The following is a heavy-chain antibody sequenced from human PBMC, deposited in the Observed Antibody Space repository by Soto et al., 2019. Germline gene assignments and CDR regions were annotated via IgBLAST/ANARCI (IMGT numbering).Heavy chain of an antibody. Sequence: HTLSLTCAISGNNVSSNSAAWIWIRQSPSRGLEWLGRTYYRSKWYNDYAVSVKSRITINPDTSKNQTSLQLNSVTPEDTAVYHLALAAVSTYYYVMYFCGQGPMVTV. D-gene: IGHD4-17*01. CDR3: ALAAVSTYYYVMYF. CDR1: GNNVSSNSAA. CDR2: TYYRSKWYN. V-gene: IGHV6-1*01. J-gene: IGHJ6*02.